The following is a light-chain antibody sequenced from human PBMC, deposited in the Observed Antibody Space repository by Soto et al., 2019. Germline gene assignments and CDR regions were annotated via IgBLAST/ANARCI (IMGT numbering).Light chain of an antibody. V-gene: IGKV2-28*01. CDR3: MQPLQSWT. CDR1: QSLLHSNGYTY. Sequence: DIVMTQSPLSLPVTAGEPASVSCRSSQSLLHSNGYTYLDWYLQKPGQSPQLLIYLGSNRASGVPDRFSGSGSGTDFTLKISRVEAEDVGVYYCMQPLQSWTFGQGTKV. J-gene: IGKJ1*01. CDR2: LGS.